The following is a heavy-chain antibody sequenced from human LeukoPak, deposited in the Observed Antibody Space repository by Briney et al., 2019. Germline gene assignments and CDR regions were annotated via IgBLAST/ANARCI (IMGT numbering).Heavy chain of an antibody. D-gene: IGHD6-13*01. CDR3: AKSTGYSTTGRDFDS. J-gene: IGHJ4*02. CDR2: ISGSGGST. CDR1: GFTFSSCA. V-gene: IGHV3-23*01. Sequence: PGGSLRLSCAASGFTFSSCAMSWVRQAPGKGLEWVSSISGSGGSTYSADSVKGRFTISRDNSKNTLYLQLSSLRAEDTAVYYCAKSTGYSTTGRDFDSWGRGTLVTVSS.